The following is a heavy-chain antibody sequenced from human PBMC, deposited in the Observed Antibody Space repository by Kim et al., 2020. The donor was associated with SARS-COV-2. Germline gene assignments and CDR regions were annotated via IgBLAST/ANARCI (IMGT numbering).Heavy chain of an antibody. CDR3: ARVHNTGWRAVDV. D-gene: IGHD6-19*01. CDR1: GFTFSSYS. J-gene: IGHJ6*02. CDR2: ISTTSSTI. V-gene: IGHV3-48*02. Sequence: GGSLRLSCAASGFTFSSYSFNWVRQAPGKGLEWVSHISTTSSTIYYADSVKGRFTISRDNAENSLYLQVNSLRDEDTAVYYCARVHNTGWRAVDVWGQGTTGTVSS.